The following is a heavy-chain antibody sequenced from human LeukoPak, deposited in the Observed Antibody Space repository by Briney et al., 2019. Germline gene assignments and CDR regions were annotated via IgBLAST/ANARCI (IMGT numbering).Heavy chain of an antibody. D-gene: IGHD1-26*01. CDR1: GFAFSTNY. CDR3: ARDQRSESYYPWGWFDP. J-gene: IGHJ5*02. V-gene: IGHV3-66*02. CDR2: IYSDGST. Sequence: GGSLRLSCAASGFAFSTNYLSWVRQAPGKGLEWVSVIYSDGSTYYTDSVKGRFTISRDNSKNTLYLQMNSLRPEDTAVYYCARDQRSESYYPWGWFDPWGQGTLVTVSS.